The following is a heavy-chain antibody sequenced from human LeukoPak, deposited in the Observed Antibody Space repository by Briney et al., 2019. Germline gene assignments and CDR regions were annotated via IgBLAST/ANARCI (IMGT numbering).Heavy chain of an antibody. CDR3: ARENSNLHSSSSS. D-gene: IGHD6-6*01. CDR1: GGTFSSYA. V-gene: IGHV1-69*05. Sequence: GASVKVSCKASGGTFSSYAISWVRQAPGQGLEWMGGIIPIFGTANYAQKFQGRVTITTDESTSTAYMELSSLRSEDTAVYYCARENSNLHSSSSSWGQGTMVTVSS. CDR2: IIPIFGTA. J-gene: IGHJ3*01.